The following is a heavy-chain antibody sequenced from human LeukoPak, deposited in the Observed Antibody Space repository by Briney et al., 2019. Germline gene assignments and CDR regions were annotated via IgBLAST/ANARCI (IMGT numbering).Heavy chain of an antibody. V-gene: IGHV3-66*01. CDR3: ATVLLWFGDPGAFDY. J-gene: IGHJ4*02. CDR2: IYSGGST. CDR1: GFTVSSNY. Sequence: PGGSLRLSCAASGFTVSSNYMSWVRQAPGKGLEWVSVIYSGGSTYYADSVKGRFTISRDNSKSTLYLQMNSLRAEDTAVYYCATVLLWFGDPGAFDYWGQGTLVTVSS. D-gene: IGHD3-10*01.